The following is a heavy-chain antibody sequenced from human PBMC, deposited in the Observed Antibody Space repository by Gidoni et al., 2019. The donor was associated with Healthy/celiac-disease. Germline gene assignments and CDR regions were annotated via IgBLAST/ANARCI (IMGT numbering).Heavy chain of an antibody. V-gene: IGHV2-5*01. CDR2: IYWNDDK. CDR3: AHRVSSSWYSNEEVWFDP. CDR1: GFSLSTSGVG. J-gene: IGHJ5*02. D-gene: IGHD6-13*01. Sequence: QITLKESVPTLVKPTQTLTLTCTFSGFSLSTSGVGVGWIRQPPGKALEWLALIYWNDDKRYSPSLKSRLTITKDTSKNQVVLTMTNMDPVDTDTYYCAHRVSSSWYSNEEVWFDPWGQGTLVTVSS.